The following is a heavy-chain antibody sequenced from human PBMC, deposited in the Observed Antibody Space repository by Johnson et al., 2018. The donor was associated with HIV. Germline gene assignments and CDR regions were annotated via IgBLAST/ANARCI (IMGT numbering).Heavy chain of an antibody. V-gene: IGHV3-9*01. CDR2: ISWNSGSI. J-gene: IGHJ3*02. Sequence: VQLVESGGGLAEPGRSLRLSCEASGFKFDDSAMHWVRQFPGKGLEWVSGISWNSGSIDYADSVKGRFSISRDNPKKSMYLQMNGLRPEDTGIYYCAKDIVYGVYGSQGAFHIWGRGTMVKVSS. CDR1: GFKFDDSA. D-gene: IGHD4-17*01. CDR3: AKDIVYGVYGSQGAFHI.